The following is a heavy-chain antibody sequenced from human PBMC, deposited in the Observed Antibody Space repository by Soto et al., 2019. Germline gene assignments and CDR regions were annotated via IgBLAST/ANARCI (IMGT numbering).Heavy chain of an antibody. CDR1: GGSISSGGYY. Sequence: SETLSLTCTVSGGSISSGGYYWSWIRQHPGKGLEWIGYIYYSGSTYYNPSLKSRVTISVDTSKNQFSLKLSSVTAADTAVYYCAGGPVLRFLEPFLNYYYMDVWGKGTTVTVSS. CDR3: AGGPVLRFLEPFLNYYYMDV. V-gene: IGHV4-31*03. J-gene: IGHJ6*03. D-gene: IGHD3-3*01. CDR2: IYYSGST.